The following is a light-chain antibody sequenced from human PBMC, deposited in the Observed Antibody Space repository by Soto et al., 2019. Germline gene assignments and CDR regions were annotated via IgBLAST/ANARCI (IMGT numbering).Light chain of an antibody. J-gene: IGKJ1*01. CDR2: QAS. V-gene: IGKV1-5*03. CDR3: QQYDSYPWT. Sequence: DIQMTQSPSTLSASVGDRVTITCRASHSIKDWLAWCQQKPGKAPKLLIYQASKLESGVPSRFSGSGSGTEFTLTISSLQPDDFATYYCQQYDSYPWTFGQGTKVEIK. CDR1: HSIKDW.